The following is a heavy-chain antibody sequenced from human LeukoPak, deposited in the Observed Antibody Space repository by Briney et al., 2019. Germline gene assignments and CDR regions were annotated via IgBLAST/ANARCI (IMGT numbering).Heavy chain of an antibody. CDR1: GLTVNSNY. CDR2: IYSGGNT. CDR3: ARGRDMVQGVIMAY. V-gene: IGHV3-53*01. D-gene: IGHD3-10*01. Sequence: GGSLRLSCAASGLTVNSNYMSWVRQAQGRGLEWVSVIYSGGNTYYADSVKGRFTISRDNSKNMLYLQMNSLRAEDTAVYYCARGRDMVQGVIMAYWGQGTLVTVSS. J-gene: IGHJ4*02.